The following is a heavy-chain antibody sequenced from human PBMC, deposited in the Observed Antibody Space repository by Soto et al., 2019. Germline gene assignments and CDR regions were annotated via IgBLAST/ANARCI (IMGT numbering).Heavy chain of an antibody. D-gene: IGHD5-12*01. J-gene: IGHJ3*02. CDR1: GFTFSNAW. CDR2: IKSKTDGGTT. Sequence: GGSLRLSCAASGFTFSNAWMSWVRQAPGKGLEWVGRIKSKTDGGTTDYAAPVKGRFTISRDDSKNTLYLQMNSLKTEDTAVYYCTTATMPPHDAFDIWGQGTMVTVSS. CDR3: TTATMPPHDAFDI. V-gene: IGHV3-15*01.